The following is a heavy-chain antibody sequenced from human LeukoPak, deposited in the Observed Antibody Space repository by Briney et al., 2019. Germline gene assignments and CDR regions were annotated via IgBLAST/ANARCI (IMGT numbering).Heavy chain of an antibody. CDR3: AKSSHYYGSGVGLLSPLIRYYYYYMDV. D-gene: IGHD3-10*01. CDR1: GFTFSSYG. J-gene: IGHJ6*03. CDR2: IRYDGSNK. V-gene: IGHV3-30*02. Sequence: PGGSLRLSCAASGFTFSSYGMHWVRQAPGKGLEWVAFIRYDGSNKYYADSVKGRFTISRDNSKNTLYLQMNSLRAEDTAVYYCAKSSHYYGSGVGLLSPLIRYYYYYMDVWGKGTTVTISS.